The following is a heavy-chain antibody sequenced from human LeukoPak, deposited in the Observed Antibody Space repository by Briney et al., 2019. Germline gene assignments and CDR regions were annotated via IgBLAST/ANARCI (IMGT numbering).Heavy chain of an antibody. J-gene: IGHJ6*02. D-gene: IGHD2-2*01. Sequence: SETLSLTCTVSGGSISSGGYYWSWIRQHPGNGLEWIGYIYYSGSTYYNPSLKSRVTISVDTSKNQFSLKLSSVTAADTAVYYCARDEPYCSSTSCYGTYGMDVWGQGTTVTVSS. V-gene: IGHV4-31*03. CDR3: ARDEPYCSSTSCYGTYGMDV. CDR1: GGSISSGGYY. CDR2: IYYSGST.